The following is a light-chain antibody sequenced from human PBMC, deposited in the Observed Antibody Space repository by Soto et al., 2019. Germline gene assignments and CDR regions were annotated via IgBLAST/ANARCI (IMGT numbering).Light chain of an antibody. V-gene: IGKV3-20*01. CDR2: GAS. CDR1: QTIFSRY. Sequence: DIVLTQSPDTLSLSPGERAALFCRTSQTIFSRYLSWYQHKPGQAPRLLFYGASTRATGVPGRFSASGSSGSGTDFTLTITKVEPEDFAVYYCQQYGSTPTFSFGPGTKVEFK. J-gene: IGKJ3*01. CDR3: QQYGSTPTFS.